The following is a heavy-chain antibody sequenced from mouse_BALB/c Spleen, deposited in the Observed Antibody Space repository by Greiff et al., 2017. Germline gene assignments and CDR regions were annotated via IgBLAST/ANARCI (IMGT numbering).Heavy chain of an antibody. CDR1: GFSFTSYD. CDR2: IWTGGGT. J-gene: IGHJ4*01. V-gene: IGHV2-9-2*01. CDR3: VRANYYYAMDY. Sequence: QVQLKQSGPGLVAPSQSLSITCTVSGFSFTSYDISWIRQPPGKGLEWLGVIWTGGGTNYNSAFMSRLSISKDNSKSQVFLKMNSLQTDDTAIYYCVRANYYYAMDYWGQGTSVTVSS.